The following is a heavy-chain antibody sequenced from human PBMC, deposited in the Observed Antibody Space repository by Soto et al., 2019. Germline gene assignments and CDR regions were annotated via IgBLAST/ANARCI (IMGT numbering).Heavy chain of an antibody. CDR3: ARVSDFWSGYFLPDY. V-gene: IGHV4-4*02. Sequence: SETLSLTCAVSGGSISSSNWWSWVRQPPGKGLEWIGEIYHSGSTNYNPSLKSRVTISVDKSKNQFSLKLSSVTAADTAVYYCARVSDFWSGYFLPDYWGQGTLVTVSS. CDR2: IYHSGST. CDR1: GGSISSSNW. J-gene: IGHJ4*02. D-gene: IGHD3-3*01.